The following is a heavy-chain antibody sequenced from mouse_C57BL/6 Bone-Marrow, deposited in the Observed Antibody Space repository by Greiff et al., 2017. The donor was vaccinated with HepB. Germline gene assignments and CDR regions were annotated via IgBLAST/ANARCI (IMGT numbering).Heavy chain of an antibody. CDR2: IRSKSNNYAT. V-gene: IGHV10-1*01. CDR3: VRHDLCDYDRD. J-gene: IGHJ2*01. Sequence: EVHLVESGGGLVQPKGSLKLSCAASGFSFNTYAMNWVRQAPGKGLEWVARIRSKSNNYATYYADSVKDRFTISRDDSESMLYLQMNNLKTEDTAMYYGVRHDLCDYDRDWGQGTTLTVSS. CDR1: GFSFNTYA. D-gene: IGHD2-4*01.